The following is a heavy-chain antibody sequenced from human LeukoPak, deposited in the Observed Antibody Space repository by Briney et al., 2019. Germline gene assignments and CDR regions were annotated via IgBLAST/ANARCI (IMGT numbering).Heavy chain of an antibody. D-gene: IGHD2-15*01. V-gene: IGHV3-48*03. J-gene: IGHJ4*02. Sequence: GGSLRLSCAASGFNFSSYEMNWVRQAPGKGLEGVSYISSSGSTIYYADSVKGRFTISRDNAKNSLYLQMNSLRAEDTAFYYCAREGVVVGRDFDYWGQGTLVTVSS. CDR1: GFNFSSYE. CDR2: ISSSGSTI. CDR3: AREGVVVGRDFDY.